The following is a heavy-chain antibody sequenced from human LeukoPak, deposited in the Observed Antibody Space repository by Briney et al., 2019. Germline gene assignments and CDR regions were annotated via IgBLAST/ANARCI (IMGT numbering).Heavy chain of an antibody. Sequence: GGSLRLSCAASGFTFSSYAMHWVRQAPGKGLEWVAVISYDGSNKYYADSVKGRFTISRDNSKNTLYLQMNSLRAEDTAVYYCAKGGSGYDFDYYYYMDVWGKGTTVTISS. V-gene: IGHV3-30*04. CDR3: AKGGSGYDFDYYYYMDV. J-gene: IGHJ6*03. CDR2: ISYDGSNK. D-gene: IGHD5-12*01. CDR1: GFTFSSYA.